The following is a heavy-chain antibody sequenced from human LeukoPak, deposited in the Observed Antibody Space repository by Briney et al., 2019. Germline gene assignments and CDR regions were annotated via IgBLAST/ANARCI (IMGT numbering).Heavy chain of an antibody. J-gene: IGHJ4*02. Sequence: ASLTASCKASGFPFSHSGITWVRRAPGQGLEWMGWICPYNGNTNYAQKLQGRVTMTADTSTSTAYLEVRNLRSDDTAVYYCARMGTLSASRLAYWGQGTLVTVSS. V-gene: IGHV1-18*01. D-gene: IGHD3-3*01. CDR3: ARMGTLSASRLAY. CDR2: ICPYNGNT. CDR1: GFPFSHSG.